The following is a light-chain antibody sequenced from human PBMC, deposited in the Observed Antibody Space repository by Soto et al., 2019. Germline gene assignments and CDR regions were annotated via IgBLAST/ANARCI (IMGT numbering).Light chain of an antibody. CDR3: QQYYSTPIT. CDR1: QSVLYGSNNKNY. V-gene: IGKV4-1*01. CDR2: WAS. Sequence: DIVMTQSPDSLAVSLVESATINFKSIQSVLYGSNNKNYLAWYQHKPGQPPKLLIYWASTRESGVPDRFSGSGSGTDFTLTISSLQAEDVAVYYCQQYYSTPITFGQGTRLEIK. J-gene: IGKJ5*01.